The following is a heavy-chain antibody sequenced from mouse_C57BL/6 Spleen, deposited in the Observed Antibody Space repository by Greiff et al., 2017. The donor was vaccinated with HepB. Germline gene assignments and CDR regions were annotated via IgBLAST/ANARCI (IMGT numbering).Heavy chain of an antibody. J-gene: IGHJ4*01. CDR1: GYSFTGYY. Sequence: QLQQSGPELVKPGASVKISCKASGYSFTGYYMNWVKQSPEKSLEWIGEINPSTGGTTYNQKFKAKATLTVDKSSSTAYMQLKSLTSEDSAVYYCARRGATEAMDYWGQGTSVTVSS. V-gene: IGHV1-42*01. D-gene: IGHD1-1*01. CDR3: ARRGATEAMDY. CDR2: INPSTGGT.